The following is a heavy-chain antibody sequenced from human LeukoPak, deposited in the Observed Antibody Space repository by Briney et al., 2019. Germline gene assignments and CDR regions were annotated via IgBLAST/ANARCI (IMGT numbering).Heavy chain of an antibody. Sequence: SETLSLTCTVSGGSISSSSYYWGWVRQPPGTGLEWLGRIYYSGSTYYNPSLKSRVTISVDTSKNQFSLKLSSVTAADTAVYYCASIGDNYGDYVDYWGQGTLVTVSS. J-gene: IGHJ4*02. CDR1: GGSISSSSYY. CDR2: IYYSGST. V-gene: IGHV4-39*01. D-gene: IGHD3-10*01. CDR3: ASIGDNYGDYVDY.